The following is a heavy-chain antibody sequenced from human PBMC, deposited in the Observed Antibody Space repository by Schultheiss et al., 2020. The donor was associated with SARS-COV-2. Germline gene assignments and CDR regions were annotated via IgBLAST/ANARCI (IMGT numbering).Heavy chain of an antibody. D-gene: IGHD6-19*01. CDR1: GGSISSSNW. Sequence: SETLSLTCAVSGGSISSSNWWSWVRQPPGKGLEWIGYIYYSGSTYYNPSLKSRVTISVDTSKNQFSLKLSSVTAADTAVYYCARVEAVALFDYWGQGTLVTSPQ. J-gene: IGHJ4*02. CDR2: IYYSGST. CDR3: ARVEAVALFDY. V-gene: IGHV4-4*02.